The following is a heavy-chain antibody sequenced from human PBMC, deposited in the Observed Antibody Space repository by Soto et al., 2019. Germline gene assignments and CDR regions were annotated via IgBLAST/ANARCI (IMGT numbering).Heavy chain of an antibody. D-gene: IGHD1-1*01. Sequence: LSLTCAVSGGSISSSNWWSWVRQPPGKGLEWIGEIYHSGSTNYNPSLKSRVTISVDKSKNQFSLKLSSVTAADTAVYYCARKSTASGSLFDYWGQGTLVTVSS. CDR2: IYHSGST. CDR1: GGSISSSNW. J-gene: IGHJ4*02. V-gene: IGHV4-4*02. CDR3: ARKSTASGSLFDY.